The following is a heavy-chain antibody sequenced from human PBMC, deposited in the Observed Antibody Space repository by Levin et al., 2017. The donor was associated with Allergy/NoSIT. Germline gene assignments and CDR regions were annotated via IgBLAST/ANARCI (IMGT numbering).Heavy chain of an antibody. Sequence: ASVKVSCKASGYTFTSYAMNWVRQAPGQGLEWMGWIRTNTGNPTYAQGFTGRFVFSLDTSVSTAYLQISGLKAEDTAVYYCARGGVSYNDFWSGYTLGYWGQGTLVTVSS. J-gene: IGHJ4*02. CDR1: GYTFTSYA. V-gene: IGHV7-4-1*02. CDR2: IRTNTGNP. CDR3: ARGGVSYNDFWSGYTLGY. D-gene: IGHD3-3*01.